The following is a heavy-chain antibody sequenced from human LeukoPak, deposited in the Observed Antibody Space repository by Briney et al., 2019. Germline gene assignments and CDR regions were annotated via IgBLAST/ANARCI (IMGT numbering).Heavy chain of an antibody. CDR1: RFTFSDYC. V-gene: IGHV3-11*01. CDR3: AKDVSGWDWAFDI. Sequence: PGGSLRLSCAASRFTFSDYCMSWIRQAPGMGLEWLSYISSSGSTIYYADSVKGRFTISRDNSKNTLYLQMNSLRAEDTAVYYCAKDVSGWDWAFDIWGQGTLVTVSS. CDR2: ISSSGSTI. D-gene: IGHD1-26*01. J-gene: IGHJ3*02.